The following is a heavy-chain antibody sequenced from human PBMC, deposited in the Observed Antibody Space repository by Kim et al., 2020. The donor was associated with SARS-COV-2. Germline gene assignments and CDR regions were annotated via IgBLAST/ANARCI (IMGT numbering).Heavy chain of an antibody. CDR1: GFNFNDHA. CDR2: ISWKGDTI. CDR3: AKGQGGYGYLSGFDY. V-gene: IGHV3-9*01. D-gene: IGHD5-18*01. Sequence: GGSLRLSCAAFGFNFNDHAMHWVRQAPGKGLEWVSGISWKGDTIGYAASVMGRFTISRDNAESSLYLQMNSLRAEDTAFYYCAKGQGGYGYLSGFDYWGQGIQVSVSS. J-gene: IGHJ4*02.